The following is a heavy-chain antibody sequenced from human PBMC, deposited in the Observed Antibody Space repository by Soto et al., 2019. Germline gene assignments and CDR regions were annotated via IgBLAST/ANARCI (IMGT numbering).Heavy chain of an antibody. CDR2: INHSGST. J-gene: IGHJ5*02. CDR1: GGSFSGYY. CDR3: ADAGPGNDWFDP. D-gene: IGHD6-13*01. V-gene: IGHV4-34*01. Sequence: PSETLSLTCAVYGGSFSGYYWSWIRQPPGKGLEWIGEINHSGSTNYNPSLESRVTISVDTSKNQFSLKLSSVTAADTAVYYCADAGPGNDWFDPWGQGTLVTVSS.